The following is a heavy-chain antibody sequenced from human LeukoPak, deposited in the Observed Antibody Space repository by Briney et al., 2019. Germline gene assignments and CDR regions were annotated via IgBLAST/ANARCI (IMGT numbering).Heavy chain of an antibody. Sequence: SETLSLTCAVYGGSFSGYYWSWIRQPPGKGLEWIGEINHSGSTNYNPSLKSRVTISVDTSKNQFSLKLSSVTAADTAVYYCARFCRKYCSSTSSRYGMDVWGQGTTVTVSS. CDR3: ARFCRKYCSSTSSRYGMDV. D-gene: IGHD2-2*01. V-gene: IGHV4-34*01. J-gene: IGHJ6*02. CDR2: INHSGST. CDR1: GGSFSGYY.